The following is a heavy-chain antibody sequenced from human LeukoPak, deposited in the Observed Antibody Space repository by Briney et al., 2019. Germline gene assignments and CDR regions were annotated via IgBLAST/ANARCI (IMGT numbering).Heavy chain of an antibody. CDR1: GYTLTELS. D-gene: IGHD6-19*01. CDR2: FDPEDGET. Sequence: ASVKVSCKVSGYTLTELSMHWVRQAPGKGLEWMGGFDPEDGETIYAQKFQGRVTMTEDTSTDTAYMELSSLRSEDTAVYYCATAGYSSGWCDGYYYYGMDVWGQGTTVTVSS. J-gene: IGHJ6*02. V-gene: IGHV1-24*01. CDR3: ATAGYSSGWCDGYYYYGMDV.